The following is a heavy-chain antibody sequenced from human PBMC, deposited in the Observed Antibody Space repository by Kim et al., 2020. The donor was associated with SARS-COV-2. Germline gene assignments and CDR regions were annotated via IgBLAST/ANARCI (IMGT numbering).Heavy chain of an antibody. CDR1: GFTFSSYS. J-gene: IGHJ2*01. CDR3: ARGMVVVVTAIRYFDL. V-gene: IGHV3-21*01. Sequence: GGSLRLSCAASGFTFSSYSMNWVRQAPGKGLEWVSSISSSSSYIYYADLVKGRFTISGDNAKNSLYQQMNSLRAEDTAVYYCARGMVVVVTAIRYFDLWGRGTLVTVSS. CDR2: ISSSSSYI. D-gene: IGHD2-21*02.